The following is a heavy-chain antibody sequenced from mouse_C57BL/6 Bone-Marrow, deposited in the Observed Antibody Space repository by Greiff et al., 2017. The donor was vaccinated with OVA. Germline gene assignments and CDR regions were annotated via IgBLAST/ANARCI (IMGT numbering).Heavy chain of an antibody. D-gene: IGHD1-1*01. CDR1: GYTFTSYG. J-gene: IGHJ1*03. CDR3: ASPPTVVVPYWYFDV. Sequence: LVESGAELARPGASVKLSCKASGYTFTSYGISWVKQRTGQGLEWIGEIYPRSGNTYYNEKFKGKATLTADKSSSTAYMELRSLTSEDSAVYFCASPPTVVVPYWYFDVWGTGTTVTVSS. V-gene: IGHV1-81*01. CDR2: IYPRSGNT.